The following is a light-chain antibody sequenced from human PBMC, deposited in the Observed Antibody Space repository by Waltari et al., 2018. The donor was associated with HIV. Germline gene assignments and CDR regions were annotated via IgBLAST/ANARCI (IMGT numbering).Light chain of an antibody. CDR2: SNK. Sequence: QSVLTQPPSASGTPGQRVTISCSGSLSNIGANPVNCYLQAPGTAPQVLIYSNKQRPSGVPDRFSGSKSGTSVSLAISGLQSEDEADYYCSTWDDSLNEWVFGGGTKLTVL. CDR3: STWDDSLNEWV. CDR1: LSNIGANP. V-gene: IGLV1-44*01. J-gene: IGLJ2*01.